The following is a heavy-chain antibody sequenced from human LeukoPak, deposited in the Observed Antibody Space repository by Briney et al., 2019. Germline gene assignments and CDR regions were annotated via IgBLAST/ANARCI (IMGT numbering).Heavy chain of an antibody. Sequence: SETLPLTCAVYGGSFSGYYWSWIRQPPGKGLEWIGEINHSGSTNYKPSLKSRVTISVDTSKNQFSLKLSSVTAADTAVYYCAIGLRELRARYYYYYYMDVWGKGTTVTVSS. D-gene: IGHD1-7*01. CDR3: AIGLRELRARYYYYYYMDV. CDR2: INHSGST. V-gene: IGHV4-34*01. J-gene: IGHJ6*03. CDR1: GGSFSGYY.